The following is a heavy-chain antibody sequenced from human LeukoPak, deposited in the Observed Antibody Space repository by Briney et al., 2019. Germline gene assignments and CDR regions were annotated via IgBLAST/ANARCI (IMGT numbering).Heavy chain of an antibody. CDR3: AKPDYGFGNFDY. Sequence: GGSLRLSCAASGFIFHTYDMSWVRQAPGKGLEWVSTISGSGGTTYYADSVKGRFTISRDNSKNTLYLQMNSLRAEDTAVYYCAKPDYGFGNFDYWGQGTLVTVSS. J-gene: IGHJ4*02. V-gene: IGHV3-23*01. D-gene: IGHD3-10*01. CDR2: ISGSGGTT. CDR1: GFIFHTYD.